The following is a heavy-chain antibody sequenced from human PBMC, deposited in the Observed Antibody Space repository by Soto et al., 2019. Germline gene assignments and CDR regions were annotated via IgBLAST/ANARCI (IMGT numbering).Heavy chain of an antibody. V-gene: IGHV3-48*02. CDR1: GFTFSTYS. D-gene: IGHD6-13*01. CDR3: ARDNGIAGSFDP. CDR2: ITSSSSTI. Sequence: GGSLILSCAASGFTFSTYSMNWARQAPGKGLEWIAYITSSSSTIFYADSVKGRFTISRDNAKNSLYLQMNSLRDEDTSVYYCARDNGIAGSFDPWGQGTPVTVSS. J-gene: IGHJ5*02.